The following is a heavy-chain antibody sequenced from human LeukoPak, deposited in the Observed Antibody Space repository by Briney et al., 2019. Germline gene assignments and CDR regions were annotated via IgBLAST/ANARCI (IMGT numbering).Heavy chain of an antibody. CDR3: AREGSKVGATYYFDY. V-gene: IGHV1-18*01. J-gene: IGHJ4*02. CDR1: GYTFTSYG. D-gene: IGHD1-26*01. Sequence: ASVKVSCKASGYTFTSYGISWVRQAPGQGLEWMGWISAYNGNTNYAQKFQGRVTITRNTSISTAYMELSSLRSEDTAVYYCAREGSKVGATYYFDYWGQGTLVTVSS. CDR2: ISAYNGNT.